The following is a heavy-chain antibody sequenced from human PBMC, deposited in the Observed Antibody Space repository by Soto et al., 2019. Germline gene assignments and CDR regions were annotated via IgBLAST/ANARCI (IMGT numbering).Heavy chain of an antibody. CDR2: IIPLFGTA. D-gene: IGHD2-15*01. CDR1: GGTFSSYA. Sequence: QVQLVQSGAEVKKPGSSVKVSCKASGGTFSSYAISWVRQAPGQGLEWMGGIIPLFGTANYAQKFQGRVTITAYESTSTAYMELSSLRSEDTAVYYCARDRTEVTPFYYYGMDVGGQGTTVTVSS. J-gene: IGHJ6*02. CDR3: ARDRTEVTPFYYYGMDV. V-gene: IGHV1-69*12.